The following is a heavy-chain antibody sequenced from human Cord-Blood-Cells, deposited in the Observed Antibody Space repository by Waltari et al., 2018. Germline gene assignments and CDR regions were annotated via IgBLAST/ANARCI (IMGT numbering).Heavy chain of an antibody. D-gene: IGHD6-6*01. Sequence: QVQLVQSGAEVKKPGSSVKVSCKAPGQGLEWMGGIIPIFGTANYAQKFQGRVTITADESTSTAYMELSSLRSEDTAVYYCARGWGSSSAFDIWGQGTMVTVSS. CDR3: ARGWGSSSAFDI. V-gene: IGHV1-69*01. CDR2: IIPIFGTA. J-gene: IGHJ3*02.